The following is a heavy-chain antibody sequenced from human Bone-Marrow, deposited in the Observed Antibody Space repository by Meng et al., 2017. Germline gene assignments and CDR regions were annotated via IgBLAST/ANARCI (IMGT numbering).Heavy chain of an antibody. Sequence: GESLKISCAASGFTFSSYAMHWVRQAPGKGLEWVANIDWVGGVPAYAASVEGRFTMSRDNSQNSFYLQMNNLRVEDTAVYYCARDPNHGDPGVRDNWAQGTLVTVSS. D-gene: IGHD4-17*01. CDR1: GFTFSSYA. CDR2: IDWVGGVP. CDR3: ARDPNHGDPGVRDN. V-gene: IGHV3-7*01. J-gene: IGHJ4*02.